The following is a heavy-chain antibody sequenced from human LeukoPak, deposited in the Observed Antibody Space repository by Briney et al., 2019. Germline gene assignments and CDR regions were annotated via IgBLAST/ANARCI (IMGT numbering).Heavy chain of an antibody. V-gene: IGHV3-23*01. D-gene: IGHD2-15*01. CDR2: ISGSGGST. CDR3: AKGSGVVVVAAITFDY. Sequence: PGGSLRLSCAASGFTFSSYAMSWVRQAPGKGLEWVSAISGSGGSTYYADSVKGRFTISRDNSKNTPYLQMNSLRAEDTAVYYCAKGSGVVVVAAITFDYWGQGTLVTVSS. CDR1: GFTFSSYA. J-gene: IGHJ4*02.